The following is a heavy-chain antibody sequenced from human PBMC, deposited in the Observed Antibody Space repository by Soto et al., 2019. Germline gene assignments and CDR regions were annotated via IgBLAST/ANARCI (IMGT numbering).Heavy chain of an antibody. Sequence: QVQLVQSGAEEKKPGASVKVSCKASGYTFTSYAMHWVRQAPGXXLEWMGWINAGNGNTKYSQKFQGRVTITRDTSASTAYMELSSLRSEDTAVYYCARGITLPTPLDYWGQGTLVTVSS. CDR1: GYTFTSYA. CDR2: INAGNGNT. D-gene: IGHD1-20*01. CDR3: ARGITLPTPLDY. V-gene: IGHV1-3*05. J-gene: IGHJ4*02.